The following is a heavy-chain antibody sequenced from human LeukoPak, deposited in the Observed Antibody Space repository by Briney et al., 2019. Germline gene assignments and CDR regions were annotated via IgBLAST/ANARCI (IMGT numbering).Heavy chain of an antibody. CDR2: MYPGDSDT. CDR1: GYSFRTYW. CDR3: ARGATDEAFDY. V-gene: IGHV5-51*01. J-gene: IGHJ4*02. Sequence: GESLKISCKTSGYSFRTYWIGWVRQMPGRGLEWMAIMYPGDSDTTYSPSFQGQVTISVDKSISTAYLQWSSLGASDTATYYCARGATDEAFDYWGQGNLVVVSS.